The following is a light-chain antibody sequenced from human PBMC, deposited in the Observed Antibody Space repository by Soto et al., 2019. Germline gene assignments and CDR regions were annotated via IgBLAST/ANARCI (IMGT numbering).Light chain of an antibody. CDR3: LQDYNYPYT. V-gene: IGKV1-6*01. CDR1: QGIKND. CDR2: VAS. J-gene: IGKJ2*01. Sequence: AIQMTQSPSSLSASVGDRVTITCRASQGIKNDVAWYQQKPGKAPKLLIHVASTLQSRVPSRFSGSGAGTDFTLTISSQQPEDLATYYCLQDYNYPYTFGQGTKLEI.